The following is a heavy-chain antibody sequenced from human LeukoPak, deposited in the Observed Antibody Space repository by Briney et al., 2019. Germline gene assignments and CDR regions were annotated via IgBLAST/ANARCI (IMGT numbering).Heavy chain of an antibody. CDR2: INAGNGNT. CDR3: ARGAGYCSSTSCYVLFDY. Sequence: ASVKVSCKASGYTFTSYAMHWVRQAPGQRLEWMGWINAGNGNTKYSQKFQGRVTITRDTSASTAYMELSSLRSEDTAVYYCARGAGYCSSTSCYVLFDYWGQGTLVTVSS. J-gene: IGHJ4*02. CDR1: GYTFTSYA. V-gene: IGHV1-3*01. D-gene: IGHD2-2*01.